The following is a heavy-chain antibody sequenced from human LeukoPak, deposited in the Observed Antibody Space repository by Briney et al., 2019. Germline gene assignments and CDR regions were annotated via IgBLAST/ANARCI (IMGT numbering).Heavy chain of an antibody. CDR1: AFTFSNYG. CDR2: VSYAGSTT. CDR3: AKEPIPMAGGYYFDY. V-gene: IGHV3-30*18. J-gene: IGHJ4*02. Sequence: PGGSLRLSCAASAFTFSNYGMHWVRQAPGKGLEWVAVVSYAGSTTYYADSVKGRFTISRDNSKNTLYRQMNSLRAEDTAVYYCAKEPIPMAGGYYFDYWGQGTLVTVSS. D-gene: IGHD6-19*01.